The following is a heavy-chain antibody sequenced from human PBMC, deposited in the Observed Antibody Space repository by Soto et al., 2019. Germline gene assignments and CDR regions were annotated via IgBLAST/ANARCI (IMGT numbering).Heavy chain of an antibody. Sequence: GGSLRLSCAASGFAFSGYGMHWVRQAPGKGLEWVALIWYDGTKRDHADSVKGRFTISRDDSKSTLYLQMNSLRVEDTAVYYCVRDPATVTSYFDYWGQGALVTVSS. CDR2: IWYDGTKR. CDR3: VRDPATVTSYFDY. J-gene: IGHJ4*02. D-gene: IGHD4-17*01. V-gene: IGHV3-33*01. CDR1: GFAFSGYG.